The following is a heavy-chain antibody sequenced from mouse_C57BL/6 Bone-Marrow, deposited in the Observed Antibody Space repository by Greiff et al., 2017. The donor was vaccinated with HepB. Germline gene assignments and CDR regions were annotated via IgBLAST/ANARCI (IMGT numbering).Heavy chain of an antibody. Sequence: VQLQQPGAELVKPGASVKMSCKASGYTFTSYWITWVKQRPGQGLEWIGEIYPGSGSTNYNEKFKSKATLTADTSSSTAYMQLSSLTSEDPAVYYCAGWSMYYGNYDYWGQGTTVTVSA. V-gene: IGHV1-55*01. CDR2: IYPGSGST. CDR1: GYTFTSYW. D-gene: IGHD2-1*01. CDR3: AGWSMYYGNYDY. J-gene: IGHJ2*01.